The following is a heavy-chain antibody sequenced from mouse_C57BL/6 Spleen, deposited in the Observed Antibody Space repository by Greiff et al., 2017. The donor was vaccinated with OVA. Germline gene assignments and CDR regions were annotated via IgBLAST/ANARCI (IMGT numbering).Heavy chain of an antibody. CDR2: INPNNGGT. CDR3: ARDSYVAMDY. CDR1: GYTFTDYN. Sequence: EVKLEESGPELVKPGASVKIPCKASGYTFTDYNMDWVKQSHGKSLEWIGDINPNNGGTIYNQKFKGKATLTVDKSSSTAYMELRSLTSEDTAVYYCARDSYVAMDYWGQGTSVTVSS. J-gene: IGHJ4*01. D-gene: IGHD3-3*01. V-gene: IGHV1-18*01.